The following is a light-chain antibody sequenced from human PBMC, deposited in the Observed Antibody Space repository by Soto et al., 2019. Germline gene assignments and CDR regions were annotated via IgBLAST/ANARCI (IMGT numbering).Light chain of an antibody. CDR2: DVS. CDR1: SSYVGDYNY. V-gene: IGLV2-14*03. J-gene: IGLJ1*01. CDR3: SSYTSNNTLL. Sequence: QSVLTQPASVSGSPGQSITIYCTGTSSYVGDYNYVSWYQQYPGKAPKLMIYDVSNRPSGVSNRFSGSKSGNTASLTISGLQAEDEADYYCSSYTSNNTLLFGIGTKVTVL.